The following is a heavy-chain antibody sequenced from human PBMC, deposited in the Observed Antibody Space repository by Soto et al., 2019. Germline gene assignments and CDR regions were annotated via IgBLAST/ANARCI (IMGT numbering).Heavy chain of an antibody. J-gene: IGHJ5*02. D-gene: IGHD3-16*01. V-gene: IGHV3-33*01. Sequence: QVQLVESGGGVVQPGRSLRLSCAASGFTFSSYGMHWVRQAPGKGLEWVAVIWYDGSNKYYADSVKGLFTISRDNSKNTLYLQMSSLRAEDTAVYYCARGVWTPFDPWGQGTLVTVSS. CDR3: ARGVWTPFDP. CDR2: IWYDGSNK. CDR1: GFTFSSYG.